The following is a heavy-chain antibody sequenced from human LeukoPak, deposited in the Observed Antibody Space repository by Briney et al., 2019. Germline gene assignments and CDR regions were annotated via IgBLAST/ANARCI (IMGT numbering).Heavy chain of an antibody. Sequence: ASVKVSCKASGYTFTGYYMHWVRQAPGQGLEWMGWINPNSGGTNYAQKFQGRVTMTRDTSISTAYMELSRLRSDYTAVYYCARDSGITIFGVVMDLFDYWGQGTLVTVSS. V-gene: IGHV1-2*02. CDR3: ARDSGITIFGVVMDLFDY. CDR1: GYTFTGYY. D-gene: IGHD3-3*01. CDR2: INPNSGGT. J-gene: IGHJ4*02.